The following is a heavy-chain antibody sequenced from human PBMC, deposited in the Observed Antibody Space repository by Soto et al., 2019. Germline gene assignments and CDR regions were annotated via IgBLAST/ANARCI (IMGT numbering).Heavy chain of an antibody. CDR1: GFSLSTSGVG. J-gene: IGHJ5*02. V-gene: IGHV2-5*02. D-gene: IGHD3-10*01. CDR3: AHSPSSMVRGAPPCWFDP. Sequence: QITLKESGPTLVKPTQTLTLTCTFSGFSLSTSGVGVGWIRQPPGKALVWLALIYWDDDKRYSPSLKSRLTITKDTSKNQVVLTMTNMDPVDTATYYCAHSPSSMVRGAPPCWFDPWGQGTLVTVSS. CDR2: IYWDDDK.